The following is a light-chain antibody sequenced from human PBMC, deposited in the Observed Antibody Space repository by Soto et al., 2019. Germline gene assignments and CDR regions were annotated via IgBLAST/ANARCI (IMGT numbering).Light chain of an antibody. V-gene: IGKV1-39*01. CDR3: QQSYSTPRLT. Sequence: DIQITHSPSSLSASVGDRVTITCRASQSISSYLNWYQQKPGKAPKLLIYAASSLQSGVPSRFSGSGSGTDFTLTISSLQPEDFATYYCQQSYSTPRLTFGGGTKVDIK. CDR1: QSISSY. CDR2: AAS. J-gene: IGKJ4*01.